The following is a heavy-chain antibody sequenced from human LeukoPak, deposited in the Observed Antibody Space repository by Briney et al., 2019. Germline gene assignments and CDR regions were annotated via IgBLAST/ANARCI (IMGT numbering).Heavy chain of an antibody. CDR1: GFTFSSYG. Sequence: GGSLRLSCAASGFTFSSYGMHWVRQAPGKGLEWVAFIRYDGSNKYYADSVKGRFTISRDNSKNTLYLQMNNLRAEDTAVYYCARQLGATPPQFYYMDVWGKGTTVTVSS. J-gene: IGHJ6*03. D-gene: IGHD1-1*01. CDR3: ARQLGATPPQFYYMDV. V-gene: IGHV3-30*02. CDR2: IRYDGSNK.